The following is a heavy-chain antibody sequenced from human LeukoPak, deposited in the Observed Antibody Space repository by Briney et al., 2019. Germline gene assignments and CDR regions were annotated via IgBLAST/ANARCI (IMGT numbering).Heavy chain of an antibody. CDR3: AKGTMVRGVSTAGALDY. J-gene: IGHJ4*02. Sequence: PGRSLRLSCAASGLTFDDYAMHWVRQAPGKGLEWVSGISWNSGSIGYADSVKGRFTISRDNAKNSLYLQMNSLRAEDTALYYCAKGTMVRGVSTAGALDYWGQGTLVTVSS. CDR2: ISWNSGSI. D-gene: IGHD3-10*01. CDR1: GLTFDDYA. V-gene: IGHV3-9*01.